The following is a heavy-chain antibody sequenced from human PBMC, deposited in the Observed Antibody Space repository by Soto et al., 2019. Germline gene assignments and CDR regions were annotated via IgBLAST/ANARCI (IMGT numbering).Heavy chain of an antibody. CDR2: IYYSGST. CDR1: GGSINNYY. D-gene: IGHD2-15*01. J-gene: IGHJ4*02. V-gene: IGHV4-59*01. Sequence: SETLSLTCTVSGGSINNYYWSWIRQPPGKGLEWIAYIYYSGSTNYNPSLKSRVTVSIDTSKNQFSLKLSSMTAADTAVYYCARTYCSGGSCYSSAPNHFDFWGQGALVTVSS. CDR3: ARTYCSGGSCYSSAPNHFDF.